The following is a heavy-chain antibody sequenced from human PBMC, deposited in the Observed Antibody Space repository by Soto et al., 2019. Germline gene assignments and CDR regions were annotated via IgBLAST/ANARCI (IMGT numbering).Heavy chain of an antibody. CDR1: GFSFSIYT. V-gene: IGHV3-23*01. CDR2: IRGTDGRT. CDR3: AKPESDP. J-gene: IGHJ5*02. Sequence: GGSLRLSCAASGFSFSIYTMAWVRQAPGKGLEWVSAIRGTDGRTFYADSVQGRFTISRDNSKNTLYLQMNGLKVEDTAVYYCAKPESDPWGQGTLVTVSS.